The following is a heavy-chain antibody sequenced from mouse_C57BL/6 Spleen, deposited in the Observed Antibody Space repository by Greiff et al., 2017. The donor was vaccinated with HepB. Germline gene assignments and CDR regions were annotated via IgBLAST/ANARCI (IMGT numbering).Heavy chain of an antibody. CDR2: IYPGDGDT. CDR1: GYAFSSSW. CDR3: ARYYYGSSYPWYFDV. Sequence: QVQLKESGPELVKPGASVKISCKASGYAFSSSWMNWVKQRPGKGLEWIGRIYPGDGDTNYNGKFKGKATLTADKSSSTAYMQLSSLTSEDSAVYFCARYYYGSSYPWYFDVWGTGTTVTVSS. V-gene: IGHV1-82*01. J-gene: IGHJ1*03. D-gene: IGHD1-1*01.